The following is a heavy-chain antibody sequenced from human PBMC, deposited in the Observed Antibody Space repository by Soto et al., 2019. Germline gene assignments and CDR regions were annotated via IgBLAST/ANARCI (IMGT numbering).Heavy chain of an antibody. V-gene: IGHV4-61*01. D-gene: IGHD3-16*02. J-gene: IGHJ6*02. Sequence: SETLSLTCTVSGGSVSSASYYWTWIRQPPGKGLEWIGFIIYSGSTNYNPSLKSRVTISVDTSKNQFSLKLSSVTAADTAVYYCASAVPILSDYYGMDVWGQGTMVTVSS. CDR2: IIYSGST. CDR3: ASAVPILSDYYGMDV. CDR1: GGSVSSASYY.